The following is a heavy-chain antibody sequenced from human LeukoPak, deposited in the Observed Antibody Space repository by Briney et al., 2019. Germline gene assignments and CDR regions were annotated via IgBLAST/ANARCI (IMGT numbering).Heavy chain of an antibody. CDR1: GGSISSSSYF. Sequence: SETLSLTCSVSGGSISSSSYFWGWIRQPPGKGLEWIASVHYSGSTYYNPSLKSRVTISVDTSKNQFSLKLSSVTAADTAVYYCARSPYYYGSGSYYTSFYYYYMDVWGKGTTVTISS. CDR2: VHYSGST. D-gene: IGHD3-10*01. J-gene: IGHJ6*03. V-gene: IGHV4-39*01. CDR3: ARSPYYYGSGSYYTSFYYYYMDV.